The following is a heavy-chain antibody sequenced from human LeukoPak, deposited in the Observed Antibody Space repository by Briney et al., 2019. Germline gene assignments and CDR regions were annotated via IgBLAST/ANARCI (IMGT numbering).Heavy chain of an antibody. Sequence: GGSLRLSCAASGFTFSTYAMSWVRQAPGKGLEWVSAISGSGGTTYYADSVKGRFTISRDNSKNTLYLQMNSLRAEDTAAYYCARGGILYGMDVWGQGTTVTVSS. CDR2: ISGSGGTT. CDR3: ARGGILYGMDV. V-gene: IGHV3-23*01. CDR1: GFTFSTYA. J-gene: IGHJ6*02. D-gene: IGHD6-13*01.